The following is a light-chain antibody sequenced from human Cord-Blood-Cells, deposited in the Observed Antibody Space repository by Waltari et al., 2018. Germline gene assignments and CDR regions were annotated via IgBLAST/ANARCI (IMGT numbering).Light chain of an antibody. CDR3: QQYYSTPGLPVSWT. CDR2: WAS. J-gene: IGKJ1*01. Sequence: DIVMTQSPDSLAVSLGERATLTCKSSQSVLYSSNNKNYLAWYQQKPGQPPKLLIYWASTRESGVPDRFSGSGSGTDFTLTISSLQAEDVAVYYCQQYYSTPGLPVSWTFGQGTKVEIK. CDR1: QSVLYSSNNKNY. V-gene: IGKV4-1*01.